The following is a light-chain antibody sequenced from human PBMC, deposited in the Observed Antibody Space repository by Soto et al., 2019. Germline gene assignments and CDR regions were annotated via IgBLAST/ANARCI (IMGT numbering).Light chain of an antibody. J-gene: IGKJ1*01. CDR2: NAS. CDR3: QQRSSWPQT. Sequence: EIVLTQSPATLSLSPGERATLSCRASQSVSSYLAWYQHKPGQAPRLLIYNASNRATGIPARFSGSGSGTAFTLTISSLEPEDFAVYYCQQRSSWPQTFGQGTKVEIK. V-gene: IGKV3-11*01. CDR1: QSVSSY.